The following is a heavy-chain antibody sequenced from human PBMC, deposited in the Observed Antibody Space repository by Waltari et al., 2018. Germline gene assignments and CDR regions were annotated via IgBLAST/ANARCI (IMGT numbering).Heavy chain of an antibody. CDR1: GYSISSGYY. J-gene: IGHJ4*02. V-gene: IGHV4-38-2*02. CDR2: IYHSGSN. CDR3: ARADDFWSGYFGY. Sequence: QVQLQESGPGLVKPSETLSLTCTVSGYSISSGYYWGWIRQPPGKGMAGLGSIYHSGSNYYNPSLKGRVTISVDTSKNQFSLKLSSVTAADTAVYYCARADDFWSGYFGYWGQGTLVTVSS. D-gene: IGHD3-3*01.